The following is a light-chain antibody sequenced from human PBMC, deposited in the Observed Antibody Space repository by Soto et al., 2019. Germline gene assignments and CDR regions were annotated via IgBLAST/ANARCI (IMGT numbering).Light chain of an antibody. CDR2: AAS. V-gene: IGKV3-11*01. Sequence: EIVLTQSPATPSLSPGERATLSCRASQSVSSYLAWYQQKPGQAPRLLIYAASNRATGIPARFSGSGSGTDFTLTISSLEPEDFAVYYCQQRSNWPTFGGGTKVEIK. CDR3: QQRSNWPT. J-gene: IGKJ4*01. CDR1: QSVSSY.